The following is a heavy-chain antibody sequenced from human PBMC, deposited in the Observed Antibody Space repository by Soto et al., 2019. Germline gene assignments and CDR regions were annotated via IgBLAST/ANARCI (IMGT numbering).Heavy chain of an antibody. CDR3: ARFQRGSSGYYYGHAFDI. V-gene: IGHV1-18*01. CDR2: ISAYNGNT. CDR1: GYTFTSYG. J-gene: IGHJ3*02. D-gene: IGHD3-22*01. Sequence: ASVKVSCKASGYTFTSYGISWVRQAPGQGLEWMGWISAYNGNTNYAQKLQGRVTMTTDPSTSTAYMELRSLRSDDTAVYYCARFQRGSSGYYYGHAFDIWGQGTMVTVSS.